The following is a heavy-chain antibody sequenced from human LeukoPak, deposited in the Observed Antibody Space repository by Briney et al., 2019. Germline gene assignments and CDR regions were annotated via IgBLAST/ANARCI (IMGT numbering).Heavy chain of an antibody. V-gene: IGHV3-11*05. D-gene: IGHD2-21*02. J-gene: IGHJ4*02. CDR1: GFTFSDYD. Sequence: PGGSLRLSCAASGFTFSDYDMSWIRQAPGKGLEWLSKITVSSTYTNYADSVRGRFTISRDNAKNSLYLQMNSLRAEDTAVYYCARDRGVYCGGDCERYYFDYWGQGTLVTVSS. CDR2: ITVSSTYT. CDR3: ARDRGVYCGGDCERYYFDY.